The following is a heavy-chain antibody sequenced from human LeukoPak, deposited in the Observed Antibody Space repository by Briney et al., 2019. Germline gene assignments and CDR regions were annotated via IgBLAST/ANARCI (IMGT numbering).Heavy chain of an antibody. CDR3: ARKKNYDYVRGTFRYSGGFDS. Sequence: PSETLSLKCAVYGGSFSGYFWTWIRQPPGKGLEWIGEINHSGTTDYNPSFKSRLTISVDTSKNQFSLNLNSVSAADTAVYYCARKKNYDYVRGTFRYSGGFDSWGQGTLVTVSS. CDR1: GGSFSGYF. J-gene: IGHJ4*02. CDR2: INHSGTT. V-gene: IGHV4-34*01. D-gene: IGHD3-16*01.